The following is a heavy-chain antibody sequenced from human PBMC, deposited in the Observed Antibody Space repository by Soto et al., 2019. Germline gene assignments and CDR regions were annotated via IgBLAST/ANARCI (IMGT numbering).Heavy chain of an antibody. CDR3: ARGRPFDY. CDR1: GGSISSGGYY. Sequence: QLQLQESGSRLVKPSQTLSLTCAVSGGSISSGGYYWSWIRQPPGKGLEWIGYIYYSVTYYNPSRKSRLTISVDRSKNQFSLKLSSVTAADTAVYYCARGRPFDYWGQGTLVTVSS. CDR2: IYYSVT. J-gene: IGHJ4*02. V-gene: IGHV4-30-2*01.